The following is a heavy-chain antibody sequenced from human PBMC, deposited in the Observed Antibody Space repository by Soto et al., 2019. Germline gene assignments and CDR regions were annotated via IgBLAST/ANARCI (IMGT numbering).Heavy chain of an antibody. Sequence: EVQLLESGGGLVQPGGSLRLSCAASGFTFSSSAMSWVRQAPGKGLEWVSAIRGTNGNTHYAESVRGRLTISRDNSKNTLYLQMNFLRAEDTVVYYCAKCTVDTIVTSGLCNWLDSWGQGTLVIVSS. CDR1: GFTFSSSA. D-gene: IGHD5-12*01. V-gene: IGHV3-23*01. CDR2: IRGTNGNT. J-gene: IGHJ5*01. CDR3: AKCTVDTIVTSGLCNWLDS.